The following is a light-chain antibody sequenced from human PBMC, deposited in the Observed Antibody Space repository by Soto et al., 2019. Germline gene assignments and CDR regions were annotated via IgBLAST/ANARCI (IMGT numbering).Light chain of an antibody. CDR2: GAS. J-gene: IGKJ1*01. Sequence: IVLTQSPGTLSSSPGERATLSCRASQSVPTNNLAWYQQRPGQAPRLLIYGASLRATGIPDRFSGSGSGTDFTLTISRLEPEDLAVYYCQEYDNWPLRTFGQGTKVDIK. CDR1: QSVPTNN. V-gene: IGKV3-20*01. CDR3: QEYDNWPLRT.